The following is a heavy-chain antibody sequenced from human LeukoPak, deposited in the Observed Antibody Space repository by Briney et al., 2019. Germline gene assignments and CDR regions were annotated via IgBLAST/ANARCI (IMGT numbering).Heavy chain of an antibody. CDR1: GGSISSSSYY. CDR2: IYYSGST. CDR3: ARRTNYYDSSGYYPYYFDY. V-gene: IGHV4-39*01. J-gene: IGHJ4*02. Sequence: SETLSLTCTVSGGSISSSSYYWGWIRQPPGKGLEWIGSIYYSGSTYYNPSLKSRVTISVDTSKNQFSLKLSSVTAADTAVYYCARRTNYYDSSGYYPYYFDYWGQGTLVTVSS. D-gene: IGHD3-22*01.